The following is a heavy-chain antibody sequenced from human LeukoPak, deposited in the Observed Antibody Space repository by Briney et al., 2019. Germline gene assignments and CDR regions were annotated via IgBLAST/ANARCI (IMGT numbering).Heavy chain of an antibody. Sequence: GGSLRLSCAASGFTFSNSWMNWVRQAPGKGLEWGGRIKSKTEGGTTDYAAPVKGRFTISRDDSKITLYVQMNSLKTEDTAVYYCTTLNGARGTTFMDVWGKGTTVTVSS. D-gene: IGHD1-7*01. J-gene: IGHJ6*03. V-gene: IGHV3-15*01. CDR1: GFTFSNSW. CDR3: TTLNGARGTTFMDV. CDR2: IKSKTEGGTT.